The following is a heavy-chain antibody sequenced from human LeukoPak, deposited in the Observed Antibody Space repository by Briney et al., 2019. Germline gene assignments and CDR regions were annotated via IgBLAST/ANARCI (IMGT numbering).Heavy chain of an antibody. CDR2: ISSSGSTI. CDR3: AREGTSGYSYGIFDY. J-gene: IGHJ4*02. V-gene: IGHV3-11*04. D-gene: IGHD5-18*01. CDR1: GCTFSDYY. Sequence: GGSLTLSCAASGCTFSDYYMSWIRQAPGEGLEWVSYISSSGSTIYYADSVKGRFTISRDNAKNSLYLQMNSLRAEDTAVYYCAREGTSGYSYGIFDYWGQGTLVTVSS.